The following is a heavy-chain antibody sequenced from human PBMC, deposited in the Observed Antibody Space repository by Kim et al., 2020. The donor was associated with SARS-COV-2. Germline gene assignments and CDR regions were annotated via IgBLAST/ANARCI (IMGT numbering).Heavy chain of an antibody. CDR1: GYTLTELS. J-gene: IGHJ5*02. CDR3: STASPIAAGWFDA. V-gene: IGHV1-24*01. Sequence: ASVKVSCKVSGYTLTELSMHWVRQAPGKGLEWMGGFDPEDGETIYAQKFQGRVTMTEDTSTDTAYMELSSLRSEDTAFYYWSTASPIAAGWFDAWGQGTLVTVSS. D-gene: IGHD6-13*01. CDR2: FDPEDGET.